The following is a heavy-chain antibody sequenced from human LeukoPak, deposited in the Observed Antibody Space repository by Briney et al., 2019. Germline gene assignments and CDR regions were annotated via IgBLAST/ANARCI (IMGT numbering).Heavy chain of an antibody. CDR1: GLTFSSNW. J-gene: IGHJ4*02. V-gene: IGHV3-74*01. CDR2: INRDGSST. D-gene: IGHD1-26*01. CDR3: ARDLWGAGDC. Sequence: GGSLRLSCAASGLTFSSNWMHWVRQAPGKGLVWVSRINRDGSSTIYADSVKGRFTISRDNAKNTLYLQMNSLTAEDTAVYYCARDLWGAGDCWGQGTLVTVSS.